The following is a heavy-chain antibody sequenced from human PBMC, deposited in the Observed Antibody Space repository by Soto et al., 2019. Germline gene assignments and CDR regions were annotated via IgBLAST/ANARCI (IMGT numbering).Heavy chain of an antibody. CDR1: GYSLHRYW. CDR3: ARSKLRFLDWFSGDQPHYGMDV. V-gene: IGHV5-10-1*01. J-gene: IGHJ6*02. Sequence: PGESLKIYGKGSGYSLHRYWISWVRQMPGKGLEWMGRIDPSDSYTNYSPSFQGHVTISADKSISTAYLQWSSLKASDTAMYYCARSKLRFLDWFSGDQPHYGMDVCGQGTTVTVS. CDR2: IDPSDSYT. D-gene: IGHD3-3*01.